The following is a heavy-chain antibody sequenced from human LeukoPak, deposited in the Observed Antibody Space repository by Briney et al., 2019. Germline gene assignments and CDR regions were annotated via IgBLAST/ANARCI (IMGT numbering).Heavy chain of an antibody. CDR3: VKGRISEDGLDF. J-gene: IGHJ4*02. CDR1: GFTFDDYG. V-gene: IGHV3-23*01. D-gene: IGHD6-13*01. Sequence: GGSLRLSCEASGFTFDDYGMHWVRQAPGKGLEWVSSISSSGNTYYADSVKGRFTISRDNSKNMLYLQMNSLRAEDTAVYYCVKGRISEDGLDFWGQGTLVTVSS. CDR2: ISSSGNT.